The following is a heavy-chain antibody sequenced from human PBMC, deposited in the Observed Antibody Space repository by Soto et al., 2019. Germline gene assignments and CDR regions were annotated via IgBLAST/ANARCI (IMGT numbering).Heavy chain of an antibody. CDR3: AKGVPGIAVAGTGYFQH. D-gene: IGHD6-19*01. J-gene: IGHJ1*01. V-gene: IGHV3-7*03. CDR2: INQGGNNK. CDR1: GLTFSSFW. Sequence: GGSLRLSCAASGLTFSSFWMSWVRQAPGKGPEWVASINQGGNNKQYADSVKGRFTISRDNAENSLYLQMNSLRAEDTAVYYCAKGVPGIAVAGTGYFQHWGQGTLVTVSS.